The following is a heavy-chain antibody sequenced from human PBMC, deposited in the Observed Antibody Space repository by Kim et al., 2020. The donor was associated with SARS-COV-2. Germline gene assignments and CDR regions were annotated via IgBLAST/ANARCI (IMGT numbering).Heavy chain of an antibody. V-gene: IGHV4-34*01. Sequence: YNPSHKGRVTISVDTSKNQFSLKLSSVTAADTAVYYCARGESSSWYVDYWGQGTLVTVSS. J-gene: IGHJ4*02. D-gene: IGHD6-13*01. CDR3: ARGESSSWYVDY.